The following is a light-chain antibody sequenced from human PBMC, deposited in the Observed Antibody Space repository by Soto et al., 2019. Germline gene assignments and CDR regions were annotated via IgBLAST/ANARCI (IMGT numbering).Light chain of an antibody. J-gene: IGKJ5*01. CDR2: DAS. CDR1: QDISNY. V-gene: IGKV1-39*01. CDR3: QQSYSTWIT. Sequence: DRVVVTCQASQDISNYLNWYQQKPGKAPKLLIYDASNLETGVPSRFSGSGSGTDFTLTISSLQPEDFATYYCQQSYSTWITSGQVGRPEI.